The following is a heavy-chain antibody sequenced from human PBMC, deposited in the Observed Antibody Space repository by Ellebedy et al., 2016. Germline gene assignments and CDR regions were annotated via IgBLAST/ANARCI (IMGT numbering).Heavy chain of an antibody. V-gene: IGHV4-59*13. CDR2: IYYSGST. CDR1: GGSISSYY. CDR3: ARVVSGSYQFDY. D-gene: IGHD1-26*01. J-gene: IGHJ4*02. Sequence: SETLSLXXTVSGGSISSYYWSWIRQPPGKGLEWIGYIYYSGSTNYNPSLKSRVTISVDTSKNQFSLKLSSVTAADTAVYYCARVVSGSYQFDYWGQGTLVTVSS.